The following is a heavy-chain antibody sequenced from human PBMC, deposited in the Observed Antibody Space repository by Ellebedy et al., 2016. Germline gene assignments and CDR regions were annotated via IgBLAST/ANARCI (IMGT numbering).Heavy chain of an antibody. Sequence: SETLSLXXSVSGASIRAYFWSWIRQTPGKGLEYVGYIYHSGRSDYNPSFKGRVTMSLDTSKNQFSLKLNSVTAADTAVYYCARVGHYSGKEYFDYWGQGTLVPVSS. D-gene: IGHD4-23*01. J-gene: IGHJ4*02. CDR1: GASIRAYF. CDR2: IYHSGRS. V-gene: IGHV4-59*08. CDR3: ARVGHYSGKEYFDY.